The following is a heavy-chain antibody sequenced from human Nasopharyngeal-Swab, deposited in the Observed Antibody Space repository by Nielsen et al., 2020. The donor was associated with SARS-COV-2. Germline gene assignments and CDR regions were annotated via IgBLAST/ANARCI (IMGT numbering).Heavy chain of an antibody. J-gene: IGHJ4*02. CDR2: ITGSGGST. CDR1: GFTFSSYA. V-gene: IGHV3-23*01. CDR3: AKEGGPTTIVVVIPYYFDY. D-gene: IGHD3-22*01. Sequence: GESLKISCAASGFTFSSYAMRWVRQAPGKGLEWVSGITGSGGSTYYADSVKGRFTISRDNSKNTLYLQMNSLRAEDTAVYYCAKEGGPTTIVVVIPYYFDYWGQGTLVTVSS.